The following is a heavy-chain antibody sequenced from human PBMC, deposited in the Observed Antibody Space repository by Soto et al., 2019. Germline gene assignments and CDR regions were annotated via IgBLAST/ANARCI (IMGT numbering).Heavy chain of an antibody. Sequence: EGSLRLSCAASGFTFSSYTMSWVRQAPGKGLEWVPVITGSGSNTYYADSVKGRFTISRDNSKNTLYLQMNSLRAEDTAVYYCARDPVAAAGPGGWYFDLWGRGTLVTVSS. CDR1: GFTFSSYT. D-gene: IGHD6-13*01. CDR3: ARDPVAAAGPGGWYFDL. CDR2: ITGSGSNT. V-gene: IGHV3-23*01. J-gene: IGHJ2*01.